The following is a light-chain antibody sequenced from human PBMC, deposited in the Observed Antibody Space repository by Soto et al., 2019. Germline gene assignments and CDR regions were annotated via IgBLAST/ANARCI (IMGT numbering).Light chain of an antibody. CDR2: WAY. V-gene: IGKV4-1*01. Sequence: DIVMTQSPDSLAVSLGERATINCKSSQSVLYSSNNKNYLAWYQQKPGQPPKMLIYWAYIRESGVPDRFSGSGSGTDFTLTISSLQAEDVAGYYCQHSYSTPYTFGPGTNLEIK. CDR3: QHSYSTPYT. J-gene: IGKJ2*01. CDR1: QSVLYSSNNKNY.